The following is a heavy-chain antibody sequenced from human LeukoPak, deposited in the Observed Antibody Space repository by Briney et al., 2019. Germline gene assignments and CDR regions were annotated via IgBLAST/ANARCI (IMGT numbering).Heavy chain of an antibody. V-gene: IGHV5-51*01. CDR2: IYPGDSDT. Sequence: GESLKISCKGSGYSFNTYWIGWVRQMPGKGLEWMGIIYPGDSDTRYRPSFQGQVTISAEKSISTAYLQWSSLKASDTAMYYCARGPARYSSGWYDYWGQGTLVTVSS. CDR1: GYSFNTYW. J-gene: IGHJ4*02. CDR3: ARGPARYSSGWYDY. D-gene: IGHD6-19*01.